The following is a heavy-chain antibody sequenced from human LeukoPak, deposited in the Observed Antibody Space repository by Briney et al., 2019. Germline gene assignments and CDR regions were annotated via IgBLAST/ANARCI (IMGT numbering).Heavy chain of an antibody. V-gene: IGHV4-34*01. D-gene: IGHD3-22*01. CDR3: ARIRDYYDSSGYYYVTYFDY. CDR2: INHSGST. Sequence: PSETLSLTCAVYGGSFSGYYWSWIRQPPGKGLEWIREINHSGSTNYNPSLKSRVTISVDTSKNQFSLKLSSVTAADTAVYYCARIRDYYDSSGYYYVTYFDYWGQGTLVTVSS. J-gene: IGHJ4*02. CDR1: GGSFSGYY.